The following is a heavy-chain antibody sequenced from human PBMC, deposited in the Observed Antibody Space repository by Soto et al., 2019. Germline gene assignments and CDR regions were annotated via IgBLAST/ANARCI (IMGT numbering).Heavy chain of an antibody. J-gene: IGHJ4*02. CDR1: GYTLTGHY. CDR3: GRGRSGQIVVFY. CDR2: IGPESGAT. V-gene: IGHV1-2*02. Sequence: ASVKVSCKASGYTLTGHYIHWVRQAPEQGPEWMGEIGPESGATRYAQKFQGRVTMTRDMSITTVYMELNNLSPDDTAVYYCGRGRSGQIVVFYWGQGTPVTVSS. D-gene: IGHD1-26*01.